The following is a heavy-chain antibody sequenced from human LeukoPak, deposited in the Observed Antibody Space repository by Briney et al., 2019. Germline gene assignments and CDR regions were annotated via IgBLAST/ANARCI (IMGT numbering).Heavy chain of an antibody. Sequence: GGSLRLSCAASGFTFSSYAMSWVRQAPGEGLEWVSAISGSGGSTYHADSVKGRFTISRDNSKNTLYLQMNSLRAEDTAVYYCAKDRWLWFGNFDYWGQGTLVTVSS. CDR3: AKDRWLWFGNFDY. CDR1: GFTFSSYA. CDR2: ISGSGGST. J-gene: IGHJ4*02. D-gene: IGHD3-10*01. V-gene: IGHV3-23*01.